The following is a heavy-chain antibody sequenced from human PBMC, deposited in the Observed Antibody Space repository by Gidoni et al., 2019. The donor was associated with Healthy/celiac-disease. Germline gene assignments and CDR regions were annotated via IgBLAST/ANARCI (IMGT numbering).Heavy chain of an antibody. CDR2: FDPEDGET. D-gene: IGHD3-3*01. CDR1: GSTLTELS. Sequence: QVQLVQSGAEVKKPGASVKVSCKVSGSTLTELSMHWVRQAPGKGLEWMGGFDPEDGETIYAQKFQGRVTMTEDTSTDTAYMELSSLRSEDTAVYYCATGGPHRGITIFGVVIEAAFDIWGQGTMVTVSS. J-gene: IGHJ3*02. V-gene: IGHV1-24*01. CDR3: ATGGPHRGITIFGVVIEAAFDI.